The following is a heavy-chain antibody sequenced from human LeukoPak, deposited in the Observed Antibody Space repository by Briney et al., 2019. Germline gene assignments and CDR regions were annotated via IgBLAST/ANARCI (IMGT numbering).Heavy chain of an antibody. J-gene: IGHJ4*02. CDR3: ARDIATVVHQD. CDR1: GYTFPNYG. CDR2: ISAYSGNT. Sequence: ASVKVSCKASGYTFPNYGITWVRQAPGQGLEWMGWISAYSGNTNYVQKFQGRVTMATDASTSTAYMELRSLGSDDTAVYYCARDIATVVHQDWGQGTLVTVSS. V-gene: IGHV1-18*01. D-gene: IGHD2-2*01.